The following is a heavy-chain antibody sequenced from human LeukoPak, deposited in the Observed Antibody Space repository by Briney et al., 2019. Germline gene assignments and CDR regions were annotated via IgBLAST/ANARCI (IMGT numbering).Heavy chain of an antibody. CDR1: GFTFSSYA. CDR2: ISGSGGST. Sequence: GGSLRLSCAASGFTFSSYAMSWVRQAPGKGLEWVSAISGSGGSTYYADSVKGRSTISRDNSKNTLYLQMNSLRAEDTAVYYCAKDRGSYWRLFDYWGQGTLVTVSS. J-gene: IGHJ4*02. CDR3: AKDRGSYWRLFDY. V-gene: IGHV3-23*01. D-gene: IGHD1-26*01.